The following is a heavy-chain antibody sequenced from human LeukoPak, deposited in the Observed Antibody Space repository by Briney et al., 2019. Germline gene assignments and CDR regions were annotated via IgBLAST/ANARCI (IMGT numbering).Heavy chain of an antibody. CDR3: ARALDSSGYYGPSGFDY. CDR1: GESFSGNF. V-gene: IGHV4-34*01. Sequence: SETLSLTCAVSGESFSGNFWTWIRQSPGKGLEWIGEIDNNGITNYNPSLKSRVTMSVDTTRKRFSLRLTSESAADTGVYYCARALDSSGYYGPSGFDYWGQGTLVTVSS. D-gene: IGHD3-22*01. J-gene: IGHJ4*02. CDR2: IDNNGIT.